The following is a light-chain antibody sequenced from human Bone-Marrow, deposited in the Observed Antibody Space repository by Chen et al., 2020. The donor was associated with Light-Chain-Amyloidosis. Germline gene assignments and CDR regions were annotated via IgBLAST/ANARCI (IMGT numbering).Light chain of an antibody. V-gene: IGLV6-57*01. Sequence: NFMLTQPHSVSESPGKTAIISCTRSSGSIATNYVQWYQQRPGSSPTTVIYEDDQRPSGVPDRFSGSIDRSSNSASLTISGLKTKDEADYYCQSYQGSSQGVFGGGTKLTVL. CDR1: SGSIATNY. J-gene: IGLJ3*02. CDR3: QSYQGSSQGV. CDR2: EDD.